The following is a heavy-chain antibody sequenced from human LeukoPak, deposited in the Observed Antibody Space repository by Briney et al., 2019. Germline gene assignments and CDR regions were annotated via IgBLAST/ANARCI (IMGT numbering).Heavy chain of an antibody. CDR3: ARTMYITGSSDFDY. V-gene: IGHV3-30-3*01. Sequence: PGGSLRLSCSASGFSFSIYAMHWVRQAPGKGLEWVAVISYDGSKTYYADSVKGRFTISRDNSKNTLYLQMNSLRAEDTALYYCARTMYITGSSDFDYWGQGTLVTVSS. CDR1: GFSFSIYA. CDR2: ISYDGSKT. J-gene: IGHJ4*02. D-gene: IGHD1-26*01.